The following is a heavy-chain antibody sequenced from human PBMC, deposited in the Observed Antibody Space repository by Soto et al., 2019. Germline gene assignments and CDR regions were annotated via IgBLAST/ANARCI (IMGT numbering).Heavy chain of an antibody. J-gene: IGHJ6*02. Sequence: PSETLSLTCTVIGGSIRSPNFSWSWIRQHPGKGLEWIGYIYYSGSTYYNPSLKSRVTISVDTSKNQFSLKLSSVTAADTAVYYCAREPDVWGQGTTVTVSS. CDR1: GGSIRSPNFS. CDR2: IYYSGST. V-gene: IGHV4-31*03. CDR3: AREPDV.